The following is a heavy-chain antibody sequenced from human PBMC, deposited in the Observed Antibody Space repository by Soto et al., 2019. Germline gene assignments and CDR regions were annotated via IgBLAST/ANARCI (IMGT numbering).Heavy chain of an antibody. V-gene: IGHV4-39*01. D-gene: IGHD2-15*01. CDR2: IYNSATT. CDR1: GGSVNSPNYY. J-gene: IGHJ4*02. Sequence: SETLSLTCTVSGGSVNSPNYYWGWIRQPPGKGLEWIGSIYNSATTYYNPSLKTRVTISADTSRNQFSLNLRSVTAADTAMYYCGRVVIAATRHPDFDSWGQGALVTVYS. CDR3: GRVVIAATRHPDFDS.